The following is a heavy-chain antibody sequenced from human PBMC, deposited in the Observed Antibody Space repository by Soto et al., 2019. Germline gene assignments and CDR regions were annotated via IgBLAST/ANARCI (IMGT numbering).Heavy chain of an antibody. V-gene: IGHV4-59*01. J-gene: IGHJ4*02. CDR3: ARAGTTVTTYYFDY. Sequence: SETLPLTCTVSGGSISSYYWSWIRQPPGKGLEWIGYIYYSGSTNYNPSLKSRVTISVDTSKSQFSLKLSSVTAADTAVYYCARAGTTVTTYYFDYWGQGTLVTVS. CDR1: GGSISSYY. CDR2: IYYSGST. D-gene: IGHD4-17*01.